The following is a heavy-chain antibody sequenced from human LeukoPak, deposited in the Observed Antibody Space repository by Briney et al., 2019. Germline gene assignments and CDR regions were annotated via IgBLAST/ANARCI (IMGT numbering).Heavy chain of an antibody. Sequence: PGGSLRLSCAASGFTFSNAWMSWVRQAPGKGLESVGRIKSKTHGGTTDYAAAVKGRFTISRDDSKSTLYLQMNSLKTEDTALYYCTTWNYDILTGYSIWGQGTLVTVSS. CDR3: TTWNYDILTGYSI. CDR2: IKSKTHGGTT. CDR1: GFTFSNAW. J-gene: IGHJ4*02. D-gene: IGHD3-9*01. V-gene: IGHV3-15*01.